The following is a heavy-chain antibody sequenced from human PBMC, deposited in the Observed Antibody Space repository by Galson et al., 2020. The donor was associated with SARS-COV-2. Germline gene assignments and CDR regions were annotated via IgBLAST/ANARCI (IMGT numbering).Heavy chain of an antibody. J-gene: IGHJ6*02. CDR2: IYYSGST. V-gene: IGHV4-59*01. CDR3: ARDCDILKDYYYYGMDV. CDR1: GGSISSYY. D-gene: IGHD3-9*01. Sequence: ASETLSLTCTVSGGSISSYYWSWIRQPPGKGLEWIGYIYYSGSTNYNPSLKSRVTISVDTSKNQFSLKLSSVTAADTAVYYCARDCDILKDYYYYGMDVWGQGTTVTVSS.